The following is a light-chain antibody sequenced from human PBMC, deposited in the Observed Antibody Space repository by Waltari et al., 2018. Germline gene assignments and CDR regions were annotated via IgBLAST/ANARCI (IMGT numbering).Light chain of an antibody. CDR3: CSYAGNYIWV. Sequence: QSALTQPASVSGSPGQSVTISCTGASSDIGRYDIDRWYQQHPGNAPKLIICDVSKRPSGVSDRFSGSKSGDTASLTISGLQFEDEADYYCCSYAGNYIWVFGGGTRLTVL. CDR1: SSDIGRYDI. J-gene: IGLJ3*02. CDR2: DVS. V-gene: IGLV2-23*02.